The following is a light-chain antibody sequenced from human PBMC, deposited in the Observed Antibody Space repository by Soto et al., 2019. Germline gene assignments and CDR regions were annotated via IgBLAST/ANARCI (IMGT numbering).Light chain of an antibody. V-gene: IGKV3-20*01. CDR3: QQYGVSPLMFT. J-gene: IGKJ2*01. CDR2: GAS. Sequence: EIVLVQSPGTLSLSPGERATLSCRASQSVSNNYLAWYQQKPGQAPRLLIYGASSRDTGVPDRFSGSGTGTDFRLTITRLEPEDFAVYYCQQYGVSPLMFTFGQGTKVGVK. CDR1: QSVSNNY.